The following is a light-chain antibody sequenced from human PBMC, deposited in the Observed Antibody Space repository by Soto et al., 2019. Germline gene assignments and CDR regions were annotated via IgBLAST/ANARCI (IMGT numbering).Light chain of an antibody. J-gene: IGKJ1*01. CDR1: QSISSW. Sequence: DIQMTQSPSTLSASVGDRVTITCRASQSISSWLAWYQQKPGKAPKLLIYAASNLESGVPSRFSGSRSGTDFTLTISSLHPDDFATYYCQHYNSNPWTFGQGTKVELK. CDR2: AAS. CDR3: QHYNSNPWT. V-gene: IGKV1-5*01.